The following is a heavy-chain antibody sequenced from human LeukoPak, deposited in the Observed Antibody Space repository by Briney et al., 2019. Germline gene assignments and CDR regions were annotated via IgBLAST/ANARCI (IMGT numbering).Heavy chain of an antibody. J-gene: IGHJ4*02. CDR2: IYHSGTT. CDR1: GGSISSYY. V-gene: IGHV4-4*07. CDR3: ARDGSGSGSPFDY. Sequence: SETLSLTCTVSGGSISSYYWSWIRQPAGKGLEWIGRIYHSGTTYYNPSLKSRVTISVDTSKNQFSLKLNSVTAADTAVYYCARDGSGSGSPFDYWGQGTLVTVSS. D-gene: IGHD3-22*01.